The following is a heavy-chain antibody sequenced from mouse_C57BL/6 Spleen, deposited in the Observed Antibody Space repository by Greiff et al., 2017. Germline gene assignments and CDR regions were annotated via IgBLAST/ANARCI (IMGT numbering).Heavy chain of an antibody. CDR1: GFTFSSYA. J-gene: IGHJ4*01. Sequence: EVKLVESGGGLVKPGGSLKLSCAASGFTFSSYAMSWVRQTPEKRLEWVATISDGGSYTYYPDNVKGRFTISRDNAKNNLYLQMSHLKSEDTAMYYCARDRGRPGAMGYWGQGTSVTVSS. D-gene: IGHD2-12*01. CDR2: ISDGGSYT. V-gene: IGHV5-4*01. CDR3: ARDRGRPGAMGY.